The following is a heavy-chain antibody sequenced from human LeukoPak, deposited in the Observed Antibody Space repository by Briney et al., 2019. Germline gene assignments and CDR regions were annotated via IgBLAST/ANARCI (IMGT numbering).Heavy chain of an antibody. CDR1: GGSIYSYY. D-gene: IGHD2-15*01. CDR3: VRREGYSSSPLGS. Sequence: SETLSLTCTVSGGSIYSYYWTWVRQPPGKGLEWIGYIHSSGSIHYNPSVRSRVTMSLDTSKNQFSFNLTSVTAADTAVYYCVRREGYSSSPLGSWGQGTLVTVSS. J-gene: IGHJ5*02. V-gene: IGHV4-59*08. CDR2: IHSSGSI.